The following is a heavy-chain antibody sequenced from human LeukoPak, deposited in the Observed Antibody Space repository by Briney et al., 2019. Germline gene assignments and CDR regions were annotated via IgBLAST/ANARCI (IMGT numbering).Heavy chain of an antibody. D-gene: IGHD5-12*01. CDR2: IHSDGTT. CDR1: GFPVSSDY. CDR3: ARDGFYSGYETLDY. V-gene: IGHV3-53*01. Sequence: SGGSLRLSCAASGFPVSSDYMTWVRQAPQKGLEWVSTIHSDGTTYYVDSVKGRFLISRDNAKNSLYLQMNSLRAEDTAVYYCARDGFYSGYETLDYWGQGTLVTVSS. J-gene: IGHJ4*02.